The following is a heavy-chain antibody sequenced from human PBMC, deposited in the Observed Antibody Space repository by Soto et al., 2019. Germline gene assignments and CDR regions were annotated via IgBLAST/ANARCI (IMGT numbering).Heavy chain of an antibody. Sequence: LSLTCTVSGGSISSGDYYWSWIRQPPGKGLEWIGYIYYSGSTYYNPSLKSRVTISVDTSKNQFSLKLSSVTAADTAVYYCARDGARGLLWFWGQGTLVTVSS. CDR3: ARDGARGLLWF. D-gene: IGHD3-10*01. CDR1: GGSISSGDYY. J-gene: IGHJ4*02. CDR2: IYYSGST. V-gene: IGHV4-30-4*01.